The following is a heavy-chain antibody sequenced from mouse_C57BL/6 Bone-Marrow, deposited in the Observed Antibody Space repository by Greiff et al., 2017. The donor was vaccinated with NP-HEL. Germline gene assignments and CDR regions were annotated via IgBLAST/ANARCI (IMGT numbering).Heavy chain of an antibody. J-gene: IGHJ3*01. CDR3: AIPRFAY. CDR2: ISSGSSTI. V-gene: IGHV5-17*01. Sequence: EVHLVESGGGLVKPGGSLKLSCAASGFTFSDYGMHWVRQAPEKGLEWVAYISSGSSTIYYADTVKGRFTISRDNAKNTLFLQMTSLRSEDTAMYYCAIPRFAYWGQGTLVTVSA. CDR1: GFTFSDYG.